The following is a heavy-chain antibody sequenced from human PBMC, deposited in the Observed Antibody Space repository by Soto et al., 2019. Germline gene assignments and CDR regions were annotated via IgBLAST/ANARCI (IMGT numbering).Heavy chain of an antibody. CDR3: ARVEVYYGSGSYSAFDY. Sequence: GGSLRLSCAASGFTFSDYDMSWIRQAPGKGLEWVSYISSSSSYTNYAHSVKGRLTISRDNAKNSLYLQMNSLRAEDTATYYCARVEVYYGSGSYSAFDYWGQGSLVTVSS. CDR1: GFTFSDYD. CDR2: ISSSSSYT. J-gene: IGHJ4*02. V-gene: IGHV3-11*05. D-gene: IGHD3-10*01.